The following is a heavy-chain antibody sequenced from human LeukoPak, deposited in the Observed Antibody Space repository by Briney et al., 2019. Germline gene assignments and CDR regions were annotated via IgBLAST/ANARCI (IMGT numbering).Heavy chain of an antibody. D-gene: IGHD3-22*01. V-gene: IGHV3-33*01. Sequence: GRSLRLSCAASGFTFRSYGMHWVRQAPGKGLEWVAVIWHDGSNKDYADSVKGRFTISRDNSKNTLSLQMNSLRAEDTAVYYCARISSDSISYYDHWGQGTLVTVSS. CDR1: GFTFRSYG. CDR3: ARISSDSISYYDH. J-gene: IGHJ4*02. CDR2: IWHDGSNK.